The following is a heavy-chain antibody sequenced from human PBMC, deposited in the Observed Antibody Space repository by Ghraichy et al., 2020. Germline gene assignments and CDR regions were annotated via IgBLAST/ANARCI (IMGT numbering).Heavy chain of an antibody. Sequence: GGSLLLSCEASGMTFSNYWMHWVRQVPGKGLVWVARINTDGTTTNHADSVKGRFTISRDNARNTLYLQMNSLRDEDTAVYYCARDVGGAYSFWGQGTLVTVSS. CDR1: GMTFSNYW. CDR2: INTDGTTT. D-gene: IGHD1-26*01. CDR3: ARDVGGAYSF. J-gene: IGHJ4*02. V-gene: IGHV3-74*01.